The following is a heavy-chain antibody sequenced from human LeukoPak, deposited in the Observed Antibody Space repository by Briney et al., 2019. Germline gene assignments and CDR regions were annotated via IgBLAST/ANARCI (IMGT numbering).Heavy chain of an antibody. CDR1: GFTFSSYW. J-gene: IGHJ6*02. V-gene: IGHV3-7*01. CDR3: ARYCGGDCYGMDV. D-gene: IGHD2-21*01. Sequence: GGSLRLSCTASGFTFSSYWMSWVRQAPGKGLEWVANIKQDGSEKDYVDSVKGRFTISRDNAKNSLYLQMNSLRAGDTAVYYCARYCGGDCYGMDVWGQGTTVTVSS. CDR2: IKQDGSEK.